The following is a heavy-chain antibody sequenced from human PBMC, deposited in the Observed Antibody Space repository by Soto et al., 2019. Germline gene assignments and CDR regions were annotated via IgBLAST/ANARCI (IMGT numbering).Heavy chain of an antibody. J-gene: IGHJ4*02. CDR2: ISTYNGNT. V-gene: IGHV1-18*01. D-gene: IGHD3-22*01. CDR1: GYTFTSYG. CDR3: ARVPATGYYYDSSGYYYFDY. Sequence: QVQLVQSGAEVKKPGASVKVSCKASGYTFTSYGISWVRQAPGQGLEWMGWISTYNGNTNYAQKLQGRVTMTTDTSTSTAYMELRSLRSDETAVYYCARVPATGYYYDSSGYYYFDYWGQGTLVTVSS.